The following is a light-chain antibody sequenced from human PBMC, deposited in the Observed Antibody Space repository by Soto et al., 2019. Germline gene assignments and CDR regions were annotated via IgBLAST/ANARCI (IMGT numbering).Light chain of an antibody. CDR2: RNN. CDR1: SSDIGSNY. CDR3: GAWDDGLSGRGV. Sequence: QSVLTQPPSASGTPGQRVTISCSGSSSDIGSNYVYWYQQLPGTAPKLLIYRNNQRPSGVPDRFSGSKSGTSASLPISGLRSEDEAGYFCGAWDDGLSGRGVFGGGTKLTVL. V-gene: IGLV1-47*01. J-gene: IGLJ2*01.